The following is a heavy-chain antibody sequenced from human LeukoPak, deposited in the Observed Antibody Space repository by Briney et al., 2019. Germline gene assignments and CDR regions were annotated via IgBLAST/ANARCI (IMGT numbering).Heavy chain of an antibody. CDR3: ARAGGYSYGFDY. D-gene: IGHD5-18*01. CDR2: IYSGGST. CDR1: GFTVSSNY. V-gene: IGHV3-53*01. J-gene: IGHJ4*02. Sequence: GGSLRLSCAASGFTVSSNYMSWVRQAPGKGVEWVSVIYSGGSTYYADSVKGRFTISRDNSKNTLYLQMNSLRAEDTAVYYCARAGGYSYGFDYWGQGTLVTVSS.